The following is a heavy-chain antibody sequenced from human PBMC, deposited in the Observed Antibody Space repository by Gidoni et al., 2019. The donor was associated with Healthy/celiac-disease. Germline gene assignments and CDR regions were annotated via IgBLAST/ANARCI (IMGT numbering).Heavy chain of an antibody. J-gene: IGHJ3*02. V-gene: IGHV3-21*01. D-gene: IGHD3-22*01. Sequence: EVQLVESGGGLVKPGGSLRLSCAASGFTFSSYTMNWFRQAPGKGLEWVSSISSSSSYIYYADSVKGRFTISRDNAKNSLYLQMNSLRAEDTAVYYCAGLLDYYDSSGYYFGAFDIWGQGTMVTVSS. CDR3: AGLLDYYDSSGYYFGAFDI. CDR2: ISSSSSYI. CDR1: GFTFSSYT.